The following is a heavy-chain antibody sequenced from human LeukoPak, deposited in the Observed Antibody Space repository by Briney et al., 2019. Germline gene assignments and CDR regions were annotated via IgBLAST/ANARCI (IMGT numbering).Heavy chain of an antibody. CDR3: ARGSRYYDSSGYSFDY. D-gene: IGHD3-22*01. V-gene: IGHV1-18*01. J-gene: IGHJ4*02. Sequence: ASVKVSCKASGYTFTSYGISWVRQAPGQGLEWMGWISAYNGNTNYAQKLQGRVTMTTDTSTSTAYMELRSLRSEDTAVYYCARGSRYYDSSGYSFDYWGQGTLVTVSS. CDR2: ISAYNGNT. CDR1: GYTFTSYG.